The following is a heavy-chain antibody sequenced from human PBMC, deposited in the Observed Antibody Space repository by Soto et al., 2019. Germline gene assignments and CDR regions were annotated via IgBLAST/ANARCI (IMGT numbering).Heavy chain of an antibody. D-gene: IGHD3-10*01. J-gene: IGHJ4*02. CDR1: GGSISSSSYY. CDR3: AGSMVRGVIITDYFDY. Sequence: ASETLSLTCTVSGGSISSSSYYWGWIRQPPGKGLEWIGSIYYSGSTCYNPSLKRRVTISVDTSKNQFSLKLSSVTAADTAVYYCAGSMVRGVIITDYFDYWGQGTLVTVSS. CDR2: IYYSGST. V-gene: IGHV4-39*01.